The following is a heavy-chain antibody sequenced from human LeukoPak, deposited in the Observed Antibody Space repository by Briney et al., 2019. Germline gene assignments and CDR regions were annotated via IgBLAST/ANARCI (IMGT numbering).Heavy chain of an antibody. V-gene: IGHV3-30*04. CDR1: GFTFSSYA. Sequence: PGGSLRLSCAASGFTFSSYAMHWVRQAPGKGLEWVAVISYDGSNKYYADSVKGRFTISRDNSKNTLYLQMNSLRAEDTAVYYCARGLQHNGPFDYWGQGTLVTVSS. J-gene: IGHJ4*02. CDR3: ARGLQHNGPFDY. CDR2: ISYDGSNK. D-gene: IGHD6-13*01.